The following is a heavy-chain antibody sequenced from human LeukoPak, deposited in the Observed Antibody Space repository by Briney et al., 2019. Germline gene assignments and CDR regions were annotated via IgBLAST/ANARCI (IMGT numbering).Heavy chain of an antibody. CDR1: GGSFSGYY. V-gene: IGHV4-34*01. J-gene: IGHJ4*02. CDR2: INHSGST. CDR3: ARERIAVAGYFDY. Sequence: SETLSLTCAVYGGSFSGYYWNWIRQPPGKGLEWIGEINHSGSTNYNPSLKSRVTISVDTSKNQFSLKLSSVTAADTAVYYCARERIAVAGYFDYWGQGTLVTVSS. D-gene: IGHD6-19*01.